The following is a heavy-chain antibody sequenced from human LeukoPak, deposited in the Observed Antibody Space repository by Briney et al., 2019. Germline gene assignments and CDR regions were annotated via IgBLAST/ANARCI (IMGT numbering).Heavy chain of an antibody. Sequence: GASVKVSCKTSGDTFTNYDINWLRQATGQGLEWMGWMSPNTGNADSAQKFQGRVTMTRNISISTAYMELSSLRFEDPAVYYCARCTGGDCGGAFDIWGQGTMVTVSS. CDR3: ARCTGGDCGGAFDI. J-gene: IGHJ3*02. V-gene: IGHV1-8*01. D-gene: IGHD2-21*02. CDR2: MSPNTGNA. CDR1: GDTFTNYD.